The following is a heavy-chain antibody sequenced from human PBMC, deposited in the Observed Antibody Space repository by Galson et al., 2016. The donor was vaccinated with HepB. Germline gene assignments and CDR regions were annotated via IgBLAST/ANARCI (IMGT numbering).Heavy chain of an antibody. J-gene: IGHJ4*02. CDR1: GFSFGSYA. CDR2: ITSKTDGETT. Sequence: SLRLSCAASGFSFGSYAMHWVRQAPGKGPEWIGRITSKTDGETTDYGAPVNGRFDISRDDSKNTLYLQMNSLRAEDTAVYYCTISAGCIDGGCWRGFWGQGTLVTVSS. D-gene: IGHD2-15*01. V-gene: IGHV3-15*01. CDR3: TISAGCIDGGCWRGF.